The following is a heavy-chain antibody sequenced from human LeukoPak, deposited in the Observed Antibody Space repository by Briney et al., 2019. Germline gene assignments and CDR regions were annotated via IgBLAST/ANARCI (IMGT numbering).Heavy chain of an antibody. CDR1: GGSFSGYY. J-gene: IGHJ4*02. V-gene: IGHV4-34*01. CDR3: ARSGYSGYN. Sequence: SETLSLTCAVYGGSFSGYYWSWIRQPPGKGLEWIGEINHSGSTNYNPSLKSRVTISVDTSKNQFSLNLSSVTAADTAVYYCARSGYSGYNWGQGTLVTVSS. CDR2: INHSGST. D-gene: IGHD5-12*01.